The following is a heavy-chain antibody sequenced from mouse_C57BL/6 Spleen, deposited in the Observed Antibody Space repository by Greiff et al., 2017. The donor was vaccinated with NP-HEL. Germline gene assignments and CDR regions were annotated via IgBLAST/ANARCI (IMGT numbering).Heavy chain of an antibody. CDR2: IHPNSGST. Sequence: VQLQQSGAELVKPGASVKLSCKASGYTFTSYWMHWVKQRPGQGLEWIGMIHPNSGSTNYNEKFKSKATLTVDKSSSTAYMQLSSLTSEDSAVYYCAKIYDGYYVDYWGQGTTLTVSS. J-gene: IGHJ2*01. D-gene: IGHD2-3*01. CDR3: AKIYDGYYVDY. CDR1: GYTFTSYW. V-gene: IGHV1-64*01.